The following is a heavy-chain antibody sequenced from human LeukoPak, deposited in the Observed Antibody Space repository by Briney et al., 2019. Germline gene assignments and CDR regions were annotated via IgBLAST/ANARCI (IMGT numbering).Heavy chain of an antibody. D-gene: IGHD5-24*01. Sequence: GGSLRLSCAASGXTFSNYGMHWVRQAPGKGLESVAVLSYDGSTEQYSDSVKGRSTISRDNSKNTLYLQMDSLRREDTAVYYCAKDYRRDGYNYYFDYWGQGTLVTLSS. CDR3: AKDYRRDGYNYYFDY. CDR1: GXTFSNYG. V-gene: IGHV3-30*18. J-gene: IGHJ4*02. CDR2: LSYDGSTE.